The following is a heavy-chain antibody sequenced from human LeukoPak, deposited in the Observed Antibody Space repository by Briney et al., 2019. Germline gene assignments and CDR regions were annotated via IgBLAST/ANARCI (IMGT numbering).Heavy chain of an antibody. J-gene: IGHJ6*02. V-gene: IGHV4-59*08. CDR2: IYYSGST. CDR3: ARQSRCAGNSMDV. CDR1: GGSISSYC. Sequence: SETLSLTCTVSGGSISSYCWTWIRQPPGKGLEWIGYIYYSGSTNYCPSLKSRLTISVDTSKNQFSLELSSVTAADTAVYYCARQSRCAGNSMDVWGQGTTVTVSS.